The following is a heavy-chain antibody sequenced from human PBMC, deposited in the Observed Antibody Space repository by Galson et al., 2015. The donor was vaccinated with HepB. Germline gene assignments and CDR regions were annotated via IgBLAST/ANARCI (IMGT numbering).Heavy chain of an antibody. D-gene: IGHD6-19*01. CDR1: TFIFSTYS. CDR3: ANDSSGTHLSWFDF. CDR2: IGTAGET. V-gene: IGHV3-13*01. J-gene: IGHJ4*02. Sequence: SLRLSCAASTFIFSTYSMNWVRQAPGKGLEWVSGIGTAGETYYPGSVKGRFTISRENAKNSLYLQMNSLRAEDTAVYYCANDSSGTHLSWFDFWGQGTLVSVSS.